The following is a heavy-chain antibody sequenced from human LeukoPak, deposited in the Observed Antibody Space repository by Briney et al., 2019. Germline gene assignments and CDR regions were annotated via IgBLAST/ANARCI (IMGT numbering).Heavy chain of an antibody. V-gene: IGHV1-69*05. CDR1: GGTFISYA. Sequence: LVKVSCKASGGTFISYAISWVRQAPGQGLEWMGRIIPIFGTANCAQKFQGRVTITTDESTSTAYMELSSLRSEDTAVYYCARDRAQYYDFWSGSPYFDYWGQGTLVTVSS. CDR2: IIPIFGTA. D-gene: IGHD3-3*01. CDR3: ARDRAQYYDFWSGSPYFDY. J-gene: IGHJ4*02.